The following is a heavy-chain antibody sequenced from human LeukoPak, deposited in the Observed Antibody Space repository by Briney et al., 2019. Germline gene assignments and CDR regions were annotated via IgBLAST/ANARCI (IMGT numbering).Heavy chain of an antibody. Sequence: SETLSLTCTVSGGSISSTGSFWGWIRQPPGKGLEWIGSIYSGGITYYNPSLKSRVTISVDTSKNQFSLKLSSVTAADTAVYYCARGPTFDPWGQGTLVTVSS. V-gene: IGHV4-39*07. CDR2: IYSGGIT. J-gene: IGHJ5*02. CDR3: ARGPTFDP. CDR1: GGSISSTGSF.